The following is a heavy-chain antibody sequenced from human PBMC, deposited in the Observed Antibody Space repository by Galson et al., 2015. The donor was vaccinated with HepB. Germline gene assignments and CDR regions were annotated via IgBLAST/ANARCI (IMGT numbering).Heavy chain of an antibody. V-gene: IGHV3-48*03. CDR1: GFFFSTYE. CDR3: VRVLVGANQP. D-gene: IGHD1-26*01. CDR2: ISSSGNTV. J-gene: IGHJ4*02. Sequence: SLRLSCAASGFFFSTYEMNWVRQAPGKGLEWVSYISSSGNTVYYADSVEGRFTISRDNAKNSLFLQMNSLRAEDTAVYYCVRVLVGANQPWGQGTLVTVSS.